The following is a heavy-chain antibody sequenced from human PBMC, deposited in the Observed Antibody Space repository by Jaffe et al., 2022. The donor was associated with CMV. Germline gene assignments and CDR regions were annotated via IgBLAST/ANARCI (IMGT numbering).Heavy chain of an antibody. D-gene: IGHD5-12*01. CDR3: ARTLEMATITDFDY. J-gene: IGHJ4*02. Sequence: EVQLVESGGGLVQPGGSLRLSCAASGFTFSSYEMNWVRQAPGKGLEWVSYISSSGSTIYYADSVKGRFTISRDNAKNSLYLQMNSLRAEDTAVYYCARTLEMATITDFDYWGQGTLVTVSS. CDR2: ISSSGSTI. CDR1: GFTFSSYE. V-gene: IGHV3-48*03.